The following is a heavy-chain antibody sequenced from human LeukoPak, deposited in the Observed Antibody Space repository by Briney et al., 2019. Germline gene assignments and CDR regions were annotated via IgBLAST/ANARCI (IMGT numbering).Heavy chain of an antibody. Sequence: GGSLRLSCAASGFTVSSNYIWVRQAPGKGLEWVSYISSSTSTIYYADSVKGRFTISRDNGKNSLYLQMNSLRAEDTAVYYCARDWGRTGYYADFWGQGTLVTVSS. V-gene: IGHV3-48*01. CDR3: ARDWGRTGYYADF. CDR1: GFTVSSNY. D-gene: IGHD3-9*01. J-gene: IGHJ4*02. CDR2: ISSSTSTI.